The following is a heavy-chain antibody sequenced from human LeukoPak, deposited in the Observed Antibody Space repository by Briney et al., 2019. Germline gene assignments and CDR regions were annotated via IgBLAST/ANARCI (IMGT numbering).Heavy chain of an antibody. CDR3: ARGGGYYYGSGSYPRFFDY. V-gene: IGHV4-59*08. Sequence: SETLSLTCTVSGGSISSYYWSWIRQPPGKGLEWIGYIYYSGSTNYNPSLKSRVTISVDTSKNQFSLKLSSVTAADTAVYYCARGGGYYYGSGSYPRFFDYWGQGTLVTVSS. D-gene: IGHD3-10*01. CDR2: IYYSGST. CDR1: GGSISSYY. J-gene: IGHJ4*02.